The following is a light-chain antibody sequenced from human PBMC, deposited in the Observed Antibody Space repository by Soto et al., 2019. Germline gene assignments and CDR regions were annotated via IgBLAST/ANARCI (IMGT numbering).Light chain of an antibody. Sequence: DIQMTQSPSSLSASVGDTVTITCRASQTINSYLNWYQQKPGQAPKLLIYGASSRTTGIPHRFSGSGSGTDFTLTISRLEPEDFAVYYCQHYGSSPYTFGQGTKLEIK. CDR1: QTINSY. J-gene: IGKJ2*01. V-gene: IGKV1-39*01. CDR3: QHYGSSPYT. CDR2: GAS.